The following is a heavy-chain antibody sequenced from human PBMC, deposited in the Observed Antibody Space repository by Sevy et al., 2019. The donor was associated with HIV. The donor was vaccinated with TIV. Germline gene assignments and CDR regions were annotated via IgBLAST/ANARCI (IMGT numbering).Heavy chain of an antibody. CDR1: GFLFSRYE. CDR2: ITNSGSSM. D-gene: IGHD4-17*01. Sequence: GGSLRLSCAAYGFLFSRYEMNWVRQAPGKGLEWVSYITNSGSSMSYSDSVRGRFTISRDNAKNSLFLQMNSLRAEDRVIYYCARDLPPSGTTVSHFYYWGQGTLVTVSS. V-gene: IGHV3-48*03. CDR3: ARDLPPSGTTVSHFYY. J-gene: IGHJ4*02.